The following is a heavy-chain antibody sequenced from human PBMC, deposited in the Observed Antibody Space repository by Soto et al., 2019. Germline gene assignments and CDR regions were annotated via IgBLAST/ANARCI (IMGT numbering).Heavy chain of an antibody. Sequence: VASVTVSCTASGYTLTGYYMHWVRQAPGQGLEWMGWINPNSGGTNYAQKFQGRVTMTRDTSISTAYMELSRLRSDDAAVYYCAREVTYSSSSGWFDPWGQGTLVTVSS. CDR1: GYTLTGYY. V-gene: IGHV1-2*02. J-gene: IGHJ5*02. CDR2: INPNSGGT. CDR3: AREVTYSSSSGWFDP. D-gene: IGHD6-6*01.